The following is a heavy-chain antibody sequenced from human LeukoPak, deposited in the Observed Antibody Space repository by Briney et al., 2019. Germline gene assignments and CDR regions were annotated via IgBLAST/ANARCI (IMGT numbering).Heavy chain of an antibody. CDR3: ARDPIRYCSGGSCHSDAFDI. D-gene: IGHD2-15*01. V-gene: IGHV3-21*01. Sequence: PGGSLRLSCAASGFTFSSYSMNWVRQAPGKGLEWVSSISSSSSYIYYADSVKGRFTISRDNAKNSLYLQMNSLRAEDTAVYYCARDPIRYCSGGSCHSDAFDIWGQGTMVTVSS. CDR1: GFTFSSYS. CDR2: ISSSSSYI. J-gene: IGHJ3*02.